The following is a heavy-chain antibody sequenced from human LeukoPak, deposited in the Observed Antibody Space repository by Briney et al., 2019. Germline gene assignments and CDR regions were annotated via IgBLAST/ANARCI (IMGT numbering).Heavy chain of an antibody. CDR3: ARAGQEWFGELGFDQ. CDR1: GFSFSRYW. Sequence: PGGSLRLSCAASGFSFSRYWMSWVRQAPGKGLEWVANIEQDGSEKNYVESVKGRFTISRDNAKNSLYLQTNSLRAEDTAVYYCARAGQEWFGELGFDQWGQGTLVIVSS. D-gene: IGHD3-10*01. J-gene: IGHJ4*02. V-gene: IGHV3-7*01. CDR2: IEQDGSEK.